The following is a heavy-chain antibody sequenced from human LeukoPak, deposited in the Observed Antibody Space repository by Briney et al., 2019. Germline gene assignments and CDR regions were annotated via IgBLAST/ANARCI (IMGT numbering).Heavy chain of an antibody. CDR1: GFTFISYW. V-gene: IGHV3-74*01. J-gene: IGHJ4*02. D-gene: IGHD5-18*01. CDR3: ARDAPGNTALDY. Sequence: GGSLRLSCAASGFTFISYWMHWVRQAPGKGLVWVSRINGYGSSTDFADSVKGRFTISRDNAKNTLYLQMNSLRAEHTAVYYCARDAPGNTALDYWGQGTLVTVSS. CDR2: INGYGSST.